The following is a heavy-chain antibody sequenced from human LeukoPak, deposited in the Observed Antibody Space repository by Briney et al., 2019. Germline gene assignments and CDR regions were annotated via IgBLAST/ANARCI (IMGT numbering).Heavy chain of an antibody. V-gene: IGHV3-30*02. CDR3: AKTPLSVAPGDFFDY. CDR2: IRYDGTDK. Sequence: GGSLRLSCAASGFTFSNHGMHWVRQAPGKGLEWVAFIRYDGTDKYYADSVKGRFTISRDNSKNTLYLQMNSLRADDTAVYYCAKTPLSVAPGDFFDYWGQGTLVTVSS. D-gene: IGHD6-19*01. CDR1: GFTFSNHG. J-gene: IGHJ4*02.